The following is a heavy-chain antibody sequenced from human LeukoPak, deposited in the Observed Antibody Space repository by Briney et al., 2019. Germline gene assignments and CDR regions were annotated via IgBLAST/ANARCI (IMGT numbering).Heavy chain of an antibody. V-gene: IGHV3-7*03. J-gene: IGHJ3*02. CDR1: GFAFSDYW. D-gene: IGHD1-14*01. CDR3: ARGRDPWYHWNHGAFDI. CDR2: IKQDGSEK. Sequence: GGSLRLSCATSGFAFSDYWMNWVRQAPGKGREWVANIKQDGSEKYYVDSVKGRFTISRDSAKNSVFLQMNGLRADDTAFYYCARGRDPWYHWNHGAFDIWGPGTMVTVSS.